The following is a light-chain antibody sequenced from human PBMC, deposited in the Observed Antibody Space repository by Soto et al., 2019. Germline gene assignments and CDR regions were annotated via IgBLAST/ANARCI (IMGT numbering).Light chain of an antibody. J-gene: IGLJ1*01. CDR3: QFYDSSLSVLYV. CDR2: GDS. V-gene: IGLV1-40*01. CDR1: RSNIGAGYD. Sequence: QSVLTQPPSVSGAPGQRVTISCTGSRSNIGAGYDVHWYQQLPGTAPKLLIHGDSNRPSGVPDRFSGSKSGTSASLAITGLQAEDETDYYCQFYDSSLSVLYVFGTGTKVTVL.